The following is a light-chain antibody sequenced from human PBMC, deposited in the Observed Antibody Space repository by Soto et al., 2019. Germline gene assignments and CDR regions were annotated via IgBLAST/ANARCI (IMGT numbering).Light chain of an antibody. CDR2: VAS. V-gene: IGKV1-27*01. CDR3: QKYNSAPWT. J-gene: IGKJ1*01. CDR1: QGISNY. Sequence: DIQMTQSPSSLSASVGDRVTITCRASQGISNYLAWYQQQPGKVPKLLIYVASTLQSGVPSRFSGSGSGTDFTLTISSPQPEDVATYYCQKYNSAPWTFDQGTKVEIK.